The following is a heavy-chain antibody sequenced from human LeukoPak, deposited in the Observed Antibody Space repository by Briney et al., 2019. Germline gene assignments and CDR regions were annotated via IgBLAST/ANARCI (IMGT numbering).Heavy chain of an antibody. CDR3: ARAGIAAAILD. CDR1: GYTITGYY. V-gene: IGHV1-2*02. D-gene: IGHD6-13*01. CDR2: INPNSGDT. Sequence: ASVKVSCKASGYTITGYYIHWVRQAPGQGPEWMGWINPNSGDTNYAQKFQGRVTMTRDTSINTAFMELSRLRSDDTAVYYCARAGIAAAILDWGQGTLVTVSS. J-gene: IGHJ4*02.